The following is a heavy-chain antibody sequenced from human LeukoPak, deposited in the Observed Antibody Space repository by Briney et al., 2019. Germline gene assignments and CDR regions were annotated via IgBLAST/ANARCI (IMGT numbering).Heavy chain of an antibody. V-gene: IGHV3-21*01. D-gene: IGHD3-22*01. CDR3: VRLRRNSDTSGFYYYYDF. J-gene: IGHJ4*02. CDR2: ISVRSNYI. CDR1: GYTFSSYS. Sequence: GGSLRLSCVASGYTFSSYSINWVRQAPGKGLEWVSSISVRSNYIYYAAPVSGRFSISRDDARASLYLQMNSLRAEDTAVYYCVRLRRNSDTSGFYYYYDFWGQGTLVTVSS.